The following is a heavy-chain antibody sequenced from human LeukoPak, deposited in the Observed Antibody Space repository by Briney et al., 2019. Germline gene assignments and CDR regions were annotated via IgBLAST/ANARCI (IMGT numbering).Heavy chain of an antibody. CDR2: IGRVSSNSGDV. CDR1: GYSFSNYG. J-gene: IGHJ4*02. Sequence: ASVKVSCKTSGYSFSNYGISWVRQAPGQGLEWMGRIGRVSSNSGDVTYAPKFQGRVTMTTDTSTTTAYTELRSLRFDDTAVYFCARYNSLFRGVITSDYWGQGTLVTVSS. CDR3: ARYNSLFRGVITSDY. V-gene: IGHV1-18*01. D-gene: IGHD3-16*02.